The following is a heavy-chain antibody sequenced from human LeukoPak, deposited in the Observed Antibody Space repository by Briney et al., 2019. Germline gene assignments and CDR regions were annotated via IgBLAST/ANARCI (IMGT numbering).Heavy chain of an antibody. J-gene: IGHJ4*01. CDR3: ARSGSHDSSGYDY. D-gene: IGHD3-22*01. V-gene: IGHV3-21*06. CDR1: GFTFSSYA. CDR2: ISGSSTDI. Sequence: GGSLRLSCAASGFTFSSYAMNWVRQGPGKGLEWVSSISGSSTDIYYADSVKGRFTISRDNAKNSVFLQSNNLRAEDTAIYYCARSGSHDSSGYDYWGPGTLVTVSS.